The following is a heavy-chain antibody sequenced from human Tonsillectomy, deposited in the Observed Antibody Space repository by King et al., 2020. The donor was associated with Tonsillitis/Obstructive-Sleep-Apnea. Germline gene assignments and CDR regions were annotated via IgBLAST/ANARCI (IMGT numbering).Heavy chain of an antibody. V-gene: IGHV4-34*01. J-gene: IGHJ4*02. D-gene: IGHD3-10*01. CDR2: INHSGST. Sequence: VQLQQWGAGLLKPSETLSLTCAVYGGSFSGYYWSWIRQPPGKGLEWIGEINHSGSTNYNPSFKSRVTISVDTSKNQFSLKLSSVTAADTAVYYCARGGLYYGSGSYYNIPNYFDYWGQGTLVTVSS. CDR3: ARGGLYYGSGSYYNIPNYFDY. CDR1: GGSFSGYY.